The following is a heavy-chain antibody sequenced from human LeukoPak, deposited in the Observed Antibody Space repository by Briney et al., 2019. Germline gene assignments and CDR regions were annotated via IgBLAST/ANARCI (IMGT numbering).Heavy chain of an antibody. CDR2: ISSSSSYI. D-gene: IGHD2-2*01. CDR3: ARGGSASCLHFDN. Sequence: PGGSLRLSCAASGFTFSSYGMNWVRQAPGKGLEWVSSISSSSSYIYYADSVKGRFTISRDNAKNPLYLQMNSLRAEDTAVYYCARGGSASCLHFDNWGQGTLMTVSA. J-gene: IGHJ4*02. CDR1: GFTFSSYG. V-gene: IGHV3-21*01.